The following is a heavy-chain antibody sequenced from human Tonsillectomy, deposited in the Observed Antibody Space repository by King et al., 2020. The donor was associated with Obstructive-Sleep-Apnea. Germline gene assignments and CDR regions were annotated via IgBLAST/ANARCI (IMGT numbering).Heavy chain of an antibody. CDR1: GFTFSDYY. CDR2: ISSSGSTT. Sequence: VQLVESGGGFGKPGGSLRLSFAASGFTFSDYYMSWIRQAPGKGLEWGSYISSSGSTTYYADSVKGRFTISRDNAKNSLHLQMNSLRAEDTAVYYCARKARDHNWFDPWGQGTLVTVSS. J-gene: IGHJ5*02. V-gene: IGHV3-11*01. CDR3: ARKARDHNWFDP.